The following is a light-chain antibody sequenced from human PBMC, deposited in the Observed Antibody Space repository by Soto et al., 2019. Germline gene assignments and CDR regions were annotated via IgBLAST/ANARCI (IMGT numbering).Light chain of an antibody. V-gene: IGKV3-20*01. Sequence: EIVLTHSPGTLSLSPGERATLSFSSSQSVSSTYLIWYQQKPGQAPRLLIYGASSRATGVPDRFSGGGSGTDFTLTISRLEPEDFAVYYCQHFVNSLTWTFGQGTKVDIK. CDR3: QHFVNSLTWT. CDR1: QSVSSTY. J-gene: IGKJ1*01. CDR2: GAS.